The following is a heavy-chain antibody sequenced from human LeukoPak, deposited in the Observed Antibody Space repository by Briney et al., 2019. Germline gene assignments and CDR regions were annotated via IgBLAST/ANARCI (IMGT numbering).Heavy chain of an antibody. J-gene: IGHJ4*02. V-gene: IGHV3-53*01. Sequence: GGSLRLSCAASGFTVSSNYMSWVRLAPGKGLEWVPVIYSGGSTYYADSVKGRFTISRDNSKNTLYLQMNSLRAEDTAVYYCARQYYDILTGHFGYWGQGTLVTVSS. D-gene: IGHD3-9*01. CDR2: IYSGGST. CDR1: GFTVSSNY. CDR3: ARQYYDILTGHFGY.